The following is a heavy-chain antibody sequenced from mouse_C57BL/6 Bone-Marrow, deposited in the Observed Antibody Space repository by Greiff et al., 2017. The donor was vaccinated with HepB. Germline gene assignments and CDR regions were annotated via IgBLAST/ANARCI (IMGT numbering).Heavy chain of an antibody. J-gene: IGHJ2*01. CDR2: IDPSDSYT. V-gene: IGHV1-69*01. CDR3: ARSSYYGSSFDY. CDR1: GYTFTSYW. D-gene: IGHD1-1*01. Sequence: VQLQQPGAELVMPGASVKLSCKASGYTFTSYWMHWVKQRPGQGLEWIGEIDPSDSYTNYNQKFKGKSTLTVDKSSSTAYMQLSSQTSEDSAVYYCARSSYYGSSFDYWGQGTTLTVSS.